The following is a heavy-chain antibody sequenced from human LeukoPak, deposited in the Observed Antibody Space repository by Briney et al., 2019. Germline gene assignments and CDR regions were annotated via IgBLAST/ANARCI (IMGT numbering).Heavy chain of an antibody. J-gene: IGHJ6*03. D-gene: IGHD2-8*01. CDR2: ISRSGSTI. V-gene: IGHV3-11*01. CDR3: ARSWQPNYYYYMDV. Sequence: GGSLRLSCAASGFTFSDYYMSWIRRAPGRGLEWVSYISRSGSTIYTDSVKGRFTISRDNAKDSMYLQMNRLRAEDTAVYYCARSWQPNYYYYMDVWGKGTTVTVSS. CDR1: GFTFSDYY.